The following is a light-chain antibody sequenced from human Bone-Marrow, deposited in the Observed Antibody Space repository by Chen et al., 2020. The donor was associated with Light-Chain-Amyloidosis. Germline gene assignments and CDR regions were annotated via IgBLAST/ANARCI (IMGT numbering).Light chain of an antibody. J-gene: IGLJ2*01. CDR1: ALAKQH. Sequence: SFQLTQPPPLSVSPGQTASITGPGEALAKQHAYWFQQRPGQAPILLIYQDSERPSGIPARFSGSSSGTTVTLTITGVQAEDEADYFCQSADISNVVFGGGTKLTVL. V-gene: IGLV3-25*03. CDR3: QSADISNVV. CDR2: QDS.